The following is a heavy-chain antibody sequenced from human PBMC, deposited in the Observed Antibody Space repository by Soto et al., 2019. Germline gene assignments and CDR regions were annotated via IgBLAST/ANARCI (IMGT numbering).Heavy chain of an antibody. CDR1: GGSISSSSYY. CDR2: IYYSGST. V-gene: IGHV4-39*01. Sequence: PSETLSLTCTVSGGSISSSSYYWGWIRQPPGKGLEWIGSIYYSGSTYYNPSLKSRVTISVDTSKNQFSLKLSSVTAADTAVYYCARRIAAAGTSGGDFDYWGQGTLVTVSS. CDR3: ARRIAAAGTSGGDFDY. J-gene: IGHJ4*02. D-gene: IGHD6-13*01.